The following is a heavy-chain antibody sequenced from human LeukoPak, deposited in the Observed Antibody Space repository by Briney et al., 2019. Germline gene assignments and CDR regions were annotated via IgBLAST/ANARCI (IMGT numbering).Heavy chain of an antibody. D-gene: IGHD3-10*01. V-gene: IGHV3-74*01. CDR1: GFTFSSYW. Sequence: GGSLRLSCAASGFTFSSYWMHWVRQAPGKGLVWVSHINNDGGSITYADSVKGRFTISRDNAKNTVFPQMNSLRAEDTAVYYCARVGTNWYFDLWGRGALVTVSS. CDR3: ARVGTNWYFDL. CDR2: INNDGGSI. J-gene: IGHJ2*01.